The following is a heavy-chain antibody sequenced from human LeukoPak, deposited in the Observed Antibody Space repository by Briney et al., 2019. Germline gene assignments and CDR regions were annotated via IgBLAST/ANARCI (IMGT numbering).Heavy chain of an antibody. Sequence: GGSLRLSCAASGFTFDDYGMSWVRQAPGKGLEWVSGINWNGGSTGYADSVKGRFTISRDNAKNSLYLQMNSLRAEDTALYYCARERSYYGSGSYCFDYWGQGTLVTVSS. J-gene: IGHJ4*02. CDR1: GFTFDDYG. CDR3: ARERSYYGSGSYCFDY. V-gene: IGHV3-20*04. CDR2: INWNGGST. D-gene: IGHD3-10*01.